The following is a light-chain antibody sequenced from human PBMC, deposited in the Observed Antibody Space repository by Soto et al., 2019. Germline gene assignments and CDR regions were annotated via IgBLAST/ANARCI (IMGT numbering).Light chain of an antibody. V-gene: IGLV2-14*01. Sequence: QSALTQPASVSGSPGQSITISCTGTSSDVGGYNYVSWYQQHPDKAPKLMIYEVTNRPSGVSNCFSGSKSGNTASLTISGLQAEDEADYYYSSYTSRSTLGVFGTGTKVTVL. J-gene: IGLJ1*01. CDR2: EVT. CDR3: SSYTSRSTLGV. CDR1: SSDVGGYNY.